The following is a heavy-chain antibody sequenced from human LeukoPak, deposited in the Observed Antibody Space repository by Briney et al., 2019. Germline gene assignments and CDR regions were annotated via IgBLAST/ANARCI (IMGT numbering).Heavy chain of an antibody. CDR3: ARGLGIAVARDLFDY. V-gene: IGHV1-2*02. J-gene: IGHJ4*02. D-gene: IGHD6-19*01. CDR2: INPNSGGT. Sequence: ASVKVSCKASGYTFTGYYIHWGRQAPEQGLEWMGWINPNSGGTNYAQKFQGRVTMNRDTSISTAYMELSRLRSDDTAVYYCARGLGIAVARDLFDYWGQGTLVTVSS. CDR1: GYTFTGYY.